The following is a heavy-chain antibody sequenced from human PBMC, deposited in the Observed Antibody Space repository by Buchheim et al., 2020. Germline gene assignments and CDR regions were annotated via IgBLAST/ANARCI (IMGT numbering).Heavy chain of an antibody. CDR1: GGSFSGYY. J-gene: IGHJ4*02. CDR3: ARGAGYYDSSGYIDY. CDR2: INHSGST. Sequence: QVQLQQWGAGLLKPSETLSLTCAVYGGSFSGYYWSWIRQPPGKGLEWIGEINHSGSTNYNPSLKSRVTISVDTSKNQFSLTLSSVTAADTAVYYCARGAGYYDSSGYIDYWGQGTL. V-gene: IGHV4-34*01. D-gene: IGHD3-22*01.